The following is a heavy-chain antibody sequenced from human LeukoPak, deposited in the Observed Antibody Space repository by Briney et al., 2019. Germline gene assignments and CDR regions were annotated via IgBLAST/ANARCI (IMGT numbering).Heavy chain of an antibody. V-gene: IGHV3-21*01. CDR3: ASTAELSYYDFWSGSVPLDY. J-gene: IGHJ4*02. Sequence: GGSLRLSCAASGFTFSHYGVHWVRQAPGKGLEWVSSISSSSSYIYYADSVKGRFTISRDNAKNSLYLQMNSLRAEDTAVYYCASTAELSYYDFWSGSVPLDYWGQGTLVTVSS. CDR1: GFTFSHYG. CDR2: ISSSSSYI. D-gene: IGHD3-3*01.